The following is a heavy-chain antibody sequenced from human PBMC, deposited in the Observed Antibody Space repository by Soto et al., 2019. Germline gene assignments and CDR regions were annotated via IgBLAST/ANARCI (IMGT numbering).Heavy chain of an antibody. V-gene: IGHV3-21*01. CDR1: GFTFSTYS. Sequence: EVQLVESGGGLVKPGGSLRLSCAASGFTFSTYSMYWVRQAPGKGLEWVSSISGSSSSIYYVDSLKGRFTISRDNAKNSLYLQMNSLRAEDTAVYFCGRDSGYDAATLEYWGQGTLVTVSS. D-gene: IGHD5-12*01. CDR2: ISGSSSSI. CDR3: GRDSGYDAATLEY. J-gene: IGHJ4*02.